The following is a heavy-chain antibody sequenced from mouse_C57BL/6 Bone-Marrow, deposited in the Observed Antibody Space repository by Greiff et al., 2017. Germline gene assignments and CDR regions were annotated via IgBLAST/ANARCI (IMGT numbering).Heavy chain of an antibody. J-gene: IGHJ3*01. CDR3: ARLYYGSRGFAY. CDR2: IDPSDSYT. Sequence: QVQLQQPGAELVMPGASVKLSCKASGYTFTSYWMHWVKQRPGQGLEWIGEIDPSDSYTNYNQKFKGKSTLTVDKSSSTAYMQLSSLTSEDSAVYCCARLYYGSRGFAYWGQGTLVTVSA. D-gene: IGHD1-1*01. V-gene: IGHV1-69*01. CDR1: GYTFTSYW.